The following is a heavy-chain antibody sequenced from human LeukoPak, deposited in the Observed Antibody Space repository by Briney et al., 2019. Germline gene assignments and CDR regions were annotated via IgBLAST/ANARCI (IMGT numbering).Heavy chain of an antibody. CDR3: ARDERIQHPYWYFDL. D-gene: IGHD5-18*01. J-gene: IGHJ2*01. Sequence: GGSLRLSCAASGFTFSSYKMNWVRQAPGKGLEWVSYISSSGSTIYYADSVKGRFTISRDNAKNSLYLQMNSLRAEDTAVYYCARDERIQHPYWYFDLWGRGTLVTVSS. CDR2: ISSSGSTI. CDR1: GFTFSSYK. V-gene: IGHV3-48*03.